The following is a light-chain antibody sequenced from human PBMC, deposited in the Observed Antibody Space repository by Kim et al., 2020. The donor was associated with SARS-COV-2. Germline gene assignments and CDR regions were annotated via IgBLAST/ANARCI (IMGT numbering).Light chain of an antibody. J-gene: IGLJ3*02. CDR2: STT. Sequence: GSTVPLACGLTSGTVSTSFYPSWYQQTPVQAPRTLIYSTTTRSSGVPDRFSGSILGNKAALTITGAQAEDESDYYCVLYMGGGIWVFGGGTKLTVL. V-gene: IGLV8-61*01. CDR1: SGTVSTSFY. CDR3: VLYMGGGIWV.